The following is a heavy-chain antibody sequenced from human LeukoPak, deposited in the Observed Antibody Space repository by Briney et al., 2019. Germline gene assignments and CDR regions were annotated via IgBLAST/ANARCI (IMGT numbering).Heavy chain of an antibody. D-gene: IGHD6-13*01. CDR2: MNPNSGNT. CDR1: GYTFTSYD. V-gene: IGHV1-8*01. Sequence: ASVKASCKASGYTFTSYDINWVRQATGQGLEWMGWMNPNSGNTGYAQKFQGRVTMTRNTSISTAYMELSSLRSEDTAVYYCAKDAAAGTRPYYSDYWGQGTLVTVSS. J-gene: IGHJ4*02. CDR3: AKDAAAGTRPYYSDY.